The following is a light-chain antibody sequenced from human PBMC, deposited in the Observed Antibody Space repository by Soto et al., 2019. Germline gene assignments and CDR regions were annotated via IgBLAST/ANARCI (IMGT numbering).Light chain of an antibody. V-gene: IGLV2-18*02. J-gene: IGLJ1*01. CDR2: DVS. Sequence: QSALTQPPSVSGSPGQSVAISCTGTSSDVGSYNRVSWYQQPPGTAPKLMIYDVSNRPSGVPDRFSGSKSGNTASLTISGLQAEDEVDYHCSSYTTSSTYVFATGTKLTVL. CDR1: SSDVGSYNR. CDR3: SSYTTSSTYV.